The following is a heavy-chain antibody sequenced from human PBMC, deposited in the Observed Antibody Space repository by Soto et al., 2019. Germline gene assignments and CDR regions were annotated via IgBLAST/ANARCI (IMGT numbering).Heavy chain of an antibody. CDR1: GFTFSDYY. CDR3: ARVRSLLITMVRGVIKTYYYYYMDV. CDR2: ISSSGSTI. V-gene: IGHV3-11*01. Sequence: GGSLRLSCAASGFTFSDYYMSWIRQAPGKGLEWVSYISSSGSTIYYADSVKGRFTISRDNAKNSLYLQMNSLRAEDTAVYYCARVRSLLITMVRGVIKTYYYYYMDVWGKGTTVTVSS. D-gene: IGHD3-10*01. J-gene: IGHJ6*03.